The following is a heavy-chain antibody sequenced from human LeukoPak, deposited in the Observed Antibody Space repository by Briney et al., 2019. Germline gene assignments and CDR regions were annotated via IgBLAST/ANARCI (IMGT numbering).Heavy chain of an antibody. J-gene: IGHJ5*02. CDR2: INTNTGNP. Sequence: ASVKVSCKASGYTFTIYAMYWVRQAPGQGLEWMGWINTNTGNPTYAQGFTGRFVFYLDTSVSTAYLQISSLKAEDTAVYYCARDVTSMVRGVILNWLEPWGQGTLVTVSS. CDR3: ARDVTSMVRGVILNWLEP. V-gene: IGHV7-4-1*02. CDR1: GYTFTIYA. D-gene: IGHD3-10*01.